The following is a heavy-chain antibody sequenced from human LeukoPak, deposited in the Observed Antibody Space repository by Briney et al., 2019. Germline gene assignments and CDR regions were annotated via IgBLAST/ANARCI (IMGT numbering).Heavy chain of an antibody. V-gene: IGHV3-48*04. D-gene: IGHD3-10*01. J-gene: IGHJ6*03. CDR1: GFTFSSYS. CDR2: ISSSGSTI. CDR3: ARVVSYYYYYMDV. Sequence: PGGSLRLSCAASGFTFSSYSMNWVRQAPGKGLEWVSYISSSGSTIYYADSVKGRFTISRDNAKNSLYLQMNSLRAEDTAVYYCARVVSYYYYYMDVWGKGTTVTVSS.